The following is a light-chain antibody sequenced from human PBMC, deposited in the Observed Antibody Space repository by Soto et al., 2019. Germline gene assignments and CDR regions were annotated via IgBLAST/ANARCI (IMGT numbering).Light chain of an antibody. V-gene: IGKV2-28*01. J-gene: IGKJ1*01. Sequence: DIVMTQSPPSLPVTPGEAATMSCRSSQSLIHRNGYTFLNWYIPKPGQPPLLLVYMGSNRSSGVPDRFSVSGSGRDFTLKISRVEAEDAGTYYCMQGLQIPPTFGQGT. CDR2: MGS. CDR1: QSLIHRNGYTF. CDR3: MQGLQIPPT.